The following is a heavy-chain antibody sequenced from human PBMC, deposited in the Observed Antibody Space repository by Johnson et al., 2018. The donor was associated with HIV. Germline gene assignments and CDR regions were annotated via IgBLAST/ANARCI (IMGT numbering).Heavy chain of an antibody. D-gene: IGHD3-16*01. CDR2: ISWNSGSI. Sequence: VQLVESGGGLVQPGRSLRLSCAASGFTFDDYAMHWVRQAPGKGLEWVSGISWNSGSIGYADSVKGRFTISRDNAKNSLYLQMNSLRAEETALYYCAKVMITVGGTLSVNAFDIWGQGTMVTVSS. V-gene: IGHV3-9*01. CDR3: AKVMITVGGTLSVNAFDI. J-gene: IGHJ3*02. CDR1: GFTFDDYA.